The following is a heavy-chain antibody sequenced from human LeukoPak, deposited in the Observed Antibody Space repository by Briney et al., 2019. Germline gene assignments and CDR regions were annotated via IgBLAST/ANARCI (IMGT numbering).Heavy chain of an antibody. CDR2: INHSGST. CDR3: ARGPVVVAATPYYYYGMDV. Sequence: PSETLSLTCVVYGGSFSGYYWSWIRQPPGKGLEWIGEINHSGSTNYNPSLKSRVTISVDTPENQFSLKLSSVTAADTAVYYCARGPVVVAATPYYYYGMDVWGQGTTVTVSS. D-gene: IGHD2-15*01. CDR1: GGSFSGYY. J-gene: IGHJ6*02. V-gene: IGHV4-34*01.